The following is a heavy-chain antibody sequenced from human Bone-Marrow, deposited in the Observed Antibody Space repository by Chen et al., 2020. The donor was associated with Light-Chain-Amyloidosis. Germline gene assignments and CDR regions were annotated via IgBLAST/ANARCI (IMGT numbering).Heavy chain of an antibody. V-gene: IGHV3-23*04. CDR2: FGNIAKT. J-gene: IGHJ4*02. Sequence: EVQLVESGGGLVQPGGSLRLSCAASGFTISRRAMSWVRQAPGKGLEWVSSFGNIAKTSYADSVGVRSTIFRANTKNPLDLQMNSLRAEDTAVYYCAKDQPPSGWPAFDSWGQGTLVTGSS. D-gene: IGHD6-19*01. CDR3: AKDQPPSGWPAFDS. CDR1: GFTISRRA.